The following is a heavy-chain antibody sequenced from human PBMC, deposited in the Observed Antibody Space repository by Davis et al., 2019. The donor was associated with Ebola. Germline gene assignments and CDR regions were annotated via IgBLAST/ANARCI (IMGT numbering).Heavy chain of an antibody. CDR1: GFIFSNYW. CDR3: ARYSSG. CDR2: IKQDGSEK. V-gene: IGHV3-7*01. Sequence: PGGSLRLSCAASGFIFSNYWMSWVRQAPGKGLEWVANIKQDGSEKYYVDSVKGRFTISRDNAKNSLYLQMNSLRAEDTAVYYCARYSSGWGQGTLVTVSS. D-gene: IGHD6-19*01. J-gene: IGHJ4*02.